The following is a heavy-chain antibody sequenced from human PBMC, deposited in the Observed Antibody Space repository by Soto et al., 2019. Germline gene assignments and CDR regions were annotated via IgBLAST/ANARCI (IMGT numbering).Heavy chain of an antibody. V-gene: IGHV6-1*01. D-gene: IGHD6-19*01. CDR3: VRGVAGSRYNL. J-gene: IGHJ5*02. CDR1: GDSVSSNTAA. Sequence: SQTLSLTCAISGDSVSSNTAAWNWIRSSPSRGLEWLGRTYYRSNWRHDYAVSVKSRITVNPDTSKNHFSLQLNSVTPDDTAVYYCVRGVAGSRYNLWGQGTLVTVS. CDR2: TYYRSNWRH.